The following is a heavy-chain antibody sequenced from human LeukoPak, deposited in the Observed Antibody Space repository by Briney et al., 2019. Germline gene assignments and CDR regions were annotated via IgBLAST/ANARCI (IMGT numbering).Heavy chain of an antibody. V-gene: IGHV3-20*04. D-gene: IGHD7-27*01. CDR3: ARVHWGFDY. CDR1: GFTFSSYG. CDR2: INWSGGST. J-gene: IGHJ4*02. Sequence: PGGSLRLSCAASGFTFSSYGMHWVRQAPGKGLEWVSGINWSGGSTGYADSVKGRFTISRDNAKNSLYLQMNSLRAEDTAVYYCARVHWGFDYWGQGTLVTVSS.